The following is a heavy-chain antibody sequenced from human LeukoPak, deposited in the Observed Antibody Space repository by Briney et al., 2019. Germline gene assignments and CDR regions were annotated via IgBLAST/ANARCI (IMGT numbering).Heavy chain of an antibody. CDR2: MNPNSGNT. CDR3: ARSGNYDSSGYNPY. Sequence: ASVKVSCKASGYTFTSYDINWVRQATGQGLEWMGWMNPNSGNTGYAQKFQGRVTITRNTSISTAYMELSSLRSEDTAVYYCARSGNYDSSGYNPYWGQGTLVTVSS. CDR1: GYTFTSYD. V-gene: IGHV1-8*03. J-gene: IGHJ4*02. D-gene: IGHD3-22*01.